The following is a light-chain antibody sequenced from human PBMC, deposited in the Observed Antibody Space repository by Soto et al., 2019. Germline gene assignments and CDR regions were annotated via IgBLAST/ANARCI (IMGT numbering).Light chain of an antibody. CDR3: QQYYSTPMYT. J-gene: IGKJ2*01. V-gene: IGKV4-1*01. Sequence: DIVMTQSPDSLAVSLGERATINCKSSQSVLYSSNNKNYLAWYQQKPGQPPKLLIYWASTRESGVPDRFSGSGSGTDFTLTIGSLQAEDVAVYYCQQYYSTPMYTCGQGTKLEIK. CDR2: WAS. CDR1: QSVLYSSNNKNY.